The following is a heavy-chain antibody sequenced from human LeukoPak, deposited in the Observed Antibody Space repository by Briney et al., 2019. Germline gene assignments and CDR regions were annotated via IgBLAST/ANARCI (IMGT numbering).Heavy chain of an antibody. D-gene: IGHD1-26*01. CDR1: GFTFSSYG. CDR2: ISYDGSNK. J-gene: IGHJ3*02. V-gene: IGHV3-30*03. Sequence: GGSLRLSCAASGFTFSSYGMHWVRQAPGKGLEWVAVISYDGSNKYYADSVKGRCTISKDNSKNTLYVQMNSLRAEDTAVYYCARAYSGSLTTFDIWGQGTMVTVSS. CDR3: ARAYSGSLTTFDI.